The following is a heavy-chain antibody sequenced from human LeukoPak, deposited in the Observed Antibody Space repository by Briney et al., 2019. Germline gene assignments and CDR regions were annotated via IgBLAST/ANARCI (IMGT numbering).Heavy chain of an antibody. J-gene: IGHJ4*02. CDR1: GGSFSGYY. D-gene: IGHD6-19*01. CDR2: INHSGST. Sequence: PSETLSLTCAVYGGSFSGYYWSWIRQPPGKGLEWIGEINHSGSTNYNPSLKSRVTISVDTSKNQFSLKLSSVTAEDTAVYYCARDGVHSSGWYYFDYWGQGTLVTVSS. CDR3: ARDGVHSSGWYYFDY. V-gene: IGHV4-34*01.